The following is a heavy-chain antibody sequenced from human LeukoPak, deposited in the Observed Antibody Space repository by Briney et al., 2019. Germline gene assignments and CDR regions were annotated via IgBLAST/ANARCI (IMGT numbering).Heavy chain of an antibody. CDR3: ARTPITIFGVVIIPVFNAFDI. J-gene: IGHJ3*02. CDR2: IYTSGST. D-gene: IGHD3-3*01. CDR1: GGSISSYY. Sequence: SGPTLVKPSAILSLTCTVSGGSISSYYWSWIRQPAGKGLEWIGRIYTSGSTNYNPSLKSRVTMSVDTSKNQFSLKLSSVTAADTAVYYCARTPITIFGVVIIPVFNAFDIWGQGTMVTVSS. V-gene: IGHV4-4*07.